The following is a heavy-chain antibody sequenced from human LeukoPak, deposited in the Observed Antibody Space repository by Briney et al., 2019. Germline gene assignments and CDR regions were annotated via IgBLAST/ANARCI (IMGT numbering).Heavy chain of an antibody. Sequence: PSETLSLTCAVYGGSFSGYYWSWIRQPPGKGLEWIGEINHSGSTNYNPSLKSRVTISVDTSKNQLSLKLSSVTAADTAVYYCARLHYGSGRVLFRRYYYYMVVWGKGTTVTISS. D-gene: IGHD3-10*01. V-gene: IGHV4-34*01. CDR1: GGSFSGYY. CDR2: INHSGST. J-gene: IGHJ6*03. CDR3: ARLHYGSGRVLFRRYYYYMVV.